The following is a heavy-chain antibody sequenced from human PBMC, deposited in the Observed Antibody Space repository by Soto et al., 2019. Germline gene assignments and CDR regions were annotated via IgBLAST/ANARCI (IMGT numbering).Heavy chain of an antibody. J-gene: IGHJ4*02. CDR2: INAGNVNT. Sequence: QVQLVQSGAEEKKPGASVKVSCKASGYTFTSYAMHWVRQAPGQRLEWMGWINAGNVNTKSTQKFQGRVTSTRDTSASTAYMELSSLRSEDTAVYYCARHGSAWDYWGQGTLVTVSS. CDR3: ARHGSAWDY. V-gene: IGHV1-3*05. D-gene: IGHD6-19*01. CDR1: GYTFTSYA.